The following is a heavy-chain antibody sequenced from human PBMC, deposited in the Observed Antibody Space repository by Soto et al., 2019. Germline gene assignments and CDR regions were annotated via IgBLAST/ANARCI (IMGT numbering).Heavy chain of an antibody. Sequence: QVQLVQSGAEVKKPGSSVKVSCKASGGTFSSYAISWVRQAPGQGLEWMGGIIPIFGTANYAQKFQGRVTITADESTSTAYMELSSLRSEDTAVYYCARVPAGKYSSSWIYYYYYGMDVWGQGTTVTVSS. J-gene: IGHJ6*02. CDR2: IIPIFGTA. CDR3: ARVPAGKYSSSWIYYYYYGMDV. CDR1: GGTFSSYA. V-gene: IGHV1-69*01. D-gene: IGHD6-13*01.